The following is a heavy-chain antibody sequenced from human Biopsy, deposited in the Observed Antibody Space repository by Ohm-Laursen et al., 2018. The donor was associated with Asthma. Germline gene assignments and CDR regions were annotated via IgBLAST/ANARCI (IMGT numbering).Heavy chain of an antibody. CDR1: GDSIDSGDYS. V-gene: IGHV4-30-2*06. J-gene: IGHJ6*02. CDR2: IYRNGDT. Sequence: SDTLSLTCGVSGDSIDSGDYSWPWIRQSPGVGLEWIGYIYRNGDTYYNPTLKNRVTISIDKSKNQFSLRLTSVTAADTAVYYCARGSSSRLSQWELLVSGGKRAHSYYGMDVWGQGTTVTVSS. CDR3: ARGSSSRLSQWELLVSGGKRAHSYYGMDV. D-gene: IGHD1-26*01.